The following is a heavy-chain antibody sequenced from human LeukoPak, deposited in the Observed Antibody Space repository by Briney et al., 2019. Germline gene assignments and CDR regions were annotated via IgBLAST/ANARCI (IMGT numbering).Heavy chain of an antibody. D-gene: IGHD6-6*01. J-gene: IGHJ4*02. Sequence: SVKVSCXASGGTFSSYTISWVRQAPGQGLEWMGRIIPILGIANYAQKFQGRVTITADKSTSTAYMELSSLRSEDTAVYYCARDGQQLVRFLYWGQRTLVTVSS. V-gene: IGHV1-69*04. CDR2: IIPILGIA. CDR3: ARDGQQLVRFLY. CDR1: GGTFSSYT.